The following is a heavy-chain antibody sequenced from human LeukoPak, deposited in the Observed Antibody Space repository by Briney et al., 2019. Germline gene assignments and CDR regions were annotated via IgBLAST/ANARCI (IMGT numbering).Heavy chain of an antibody. D-gene: IGHD5-18*01. V-gene: IGHV4-59*01. CDR1: GGPISSYY. J-gene: IGHJ4*02. CDR2: IYYSGST. CDR3: ARDGGYSYGKRPSPFDY. Sequence: PSDTLSLTCTVSGGPISSYYWRWLRQPPGKGLEWIGYIYYSGSTYYNPSLKSRVTISADTSKNQFSLKLSSVTAADTAVYYCARDGGYSYGKRPSPFDYWGQGTLVTVSS.